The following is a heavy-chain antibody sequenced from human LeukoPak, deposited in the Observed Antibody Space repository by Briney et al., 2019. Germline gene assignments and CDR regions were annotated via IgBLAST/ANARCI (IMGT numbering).Heavy chain of an antibody. CDR3: ARAFQLDIDNWFDP. V-gene: IGHV1-2*02. Sequence: ASVKVSRKASGYTFTGYYMHWVRQAPGQGLEWMGWINPNSGGTNYAQKFQGRVTMTRDTSISTAYMELSRLRSDDTAVYYCARAFQLDIDNWFDPWGQGTLVTVSS. J-gene: IGHJ5*02. D-gene: IGHD2-2*01. CDR1: GYTFTGYY. CDR2: INPNSGGT.